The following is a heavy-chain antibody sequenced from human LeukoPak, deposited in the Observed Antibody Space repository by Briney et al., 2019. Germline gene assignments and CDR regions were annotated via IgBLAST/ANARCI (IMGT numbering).Heavy chain of an antibody. J-gene: IGHJ4*02. V-gene: IGHV4-4*07. Sequence: PSETLSLTCTVSGGSISSYYWSWIRQPAGKGLEWIGRIYTSGSTNYNPSLKSRVTMSVDTSKNQFSLKLSSVTAADTAVYYCARGLAYYYDSSGYYYADYWGQGTLVTVSS. CDR1: GGSISSYY. D-gene: IGHD3-22*01. CDR2: IYTSGST. CDR3: ARGLAYYYDSSGYYYADY.